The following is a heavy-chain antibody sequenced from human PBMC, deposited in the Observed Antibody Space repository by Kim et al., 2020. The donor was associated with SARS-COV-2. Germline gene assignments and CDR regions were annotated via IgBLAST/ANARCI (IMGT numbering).Heavy chain of an antibody. Sequence: GGSLRLSCAASGFTFSSYAMSWVRQAPGKGLEWVSAISGSGGSTYYADSVKGRFTISRDNSKHTLYLQMNSLRAEDTAVYYCAKVDDYGSGYDYWGQGTLVTVSS. V-gene: IGHV3-23*01. CDR2: ISGSGGST. CDR1: GFTFSSYA. CDR3: AKVDDYGSGYDY. J-gene: IGHJ4*02. D-gene: IGHD3-10*01.